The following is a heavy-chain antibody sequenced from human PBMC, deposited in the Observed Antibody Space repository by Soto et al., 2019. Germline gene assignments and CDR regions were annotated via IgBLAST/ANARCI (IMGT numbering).Heavy chain of an antibody. V-gene: IGHV1-18*01. Sequence: GASVKVSCKASGYTFTSYGINWVRQAPGQGLEWMGWIGAYSGNTDYAQTYQDRVTMTADTSTSTAYMELSSLRPDDTAVYYCARRSGATSSLDYYYGLDVWGQGTTVTVSS. CDR3: ARRSGATSSLDYYYGLDV. J-gene: IGHJ6*02. D-gene: IGHD1-26*01. CDR1: GYTFTSYG. CDR2: IGAYSGNT.